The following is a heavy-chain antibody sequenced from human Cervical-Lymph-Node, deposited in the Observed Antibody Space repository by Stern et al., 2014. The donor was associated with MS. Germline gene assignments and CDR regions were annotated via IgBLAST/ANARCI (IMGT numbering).Heavy chain of an antibody. Sequence: MQLVESGTEVRKPGASVKISCKTSGHTVTSYSLHWIRQAPGQGLEWIAVFSPSANRTTRAQKVQGRVTVTWDTSTSTLYLGLSSLRSDDTAVYYCATPLPYALWGQGTLVTVSS. V-gene: IGHV1-46*01. CDR1: GHTVTSYS. J-gene: IGHJ4*02. D-gene: IGHD4-17*01. CDR3: ATPLPYAL. CDR2: FSPSANRT.